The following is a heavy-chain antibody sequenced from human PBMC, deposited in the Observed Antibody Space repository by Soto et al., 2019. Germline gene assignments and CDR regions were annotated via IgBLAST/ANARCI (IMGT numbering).Heavy chain of an antibody. Sequence: SVKVSCKTSVFMFTSSAVQWVRQARGQRLEWIGWLVVGSGNTHYAQHFQERVTLTRDMSTGTSYVELSSLRSEDTAVYYCAAVPVLRFLKWLPAYFDYWGQGTLVTVSS. D-gene: IGHD3-3*01. J-gene: IGHJ4*02. CDR3: AAVPVLRFLKWLPAYFDY. CDR1: VFMFTSSA. CDR2: LVVGSGNT. V-gene: IGHV1-58*01.